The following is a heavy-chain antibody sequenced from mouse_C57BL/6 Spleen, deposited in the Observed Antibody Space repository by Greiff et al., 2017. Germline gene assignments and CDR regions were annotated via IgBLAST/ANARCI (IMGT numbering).Heavy chain of an antibody. CDR1: GYTFTSYW. Sequence: QVQLQQPGAELVMPGASVKLSCKASGYTFTSYWMHWVKQRPGQGLEWIGEIDPSDSYTNYNQKFKGKSTLTVDKSSSTAYMQLSSLTSEDSAVYYCARRDYDDFDDWGQGTTLIVSS. D-gene: IGHD2-4*01. CDR3: ARRDYDDFDD. V-gene: IGHV1-69*01. J-gene: IGHJ2*01. CDR2: IDPSDSYT.